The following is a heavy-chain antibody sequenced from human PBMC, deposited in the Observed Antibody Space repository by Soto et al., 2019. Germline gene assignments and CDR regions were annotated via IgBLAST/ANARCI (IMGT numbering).Heavy chain of an antibody. Sequence: GASVKVSCKASGYTFTSDYMHWVRQAPGQGLEWMGIINPSGGSTSYAQKFQGRVTMTRDTSTSTVYMELSSLRSEDTAVYYCALTLSGTMVRGGADAFDIWGQGTMVTVSS. CDR1: GYTFTSDY. J-gene: IGHJ3*02. CDR3: ALTLSGTMVRGGADAFDI. CDR2: INPSGGST. D-gene: IGHD3-10*01. V-gene: IGHV1-46*03.